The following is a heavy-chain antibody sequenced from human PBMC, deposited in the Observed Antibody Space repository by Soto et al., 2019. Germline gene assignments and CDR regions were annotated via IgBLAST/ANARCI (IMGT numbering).Heavy chain of an antibody. D-gene: IGHD3-10*01. CDR3: GRVNQSGTDAFDI. V-gene: IGHV3-72*01. CDR1: GFTFSDHY. Sequence: EVQVVESGGGLVQPGGSLRLSCAASGFTFSDHYMDWVRQAPGKGLEWVGRSRNKANSYTTGYAASVKGRFTISRDDSKNSLYLQMNSLKTEDTAVYYCGRVNQSGTDAFDIWGQGTMVTVSS. J-gene: IGHJ3*02. CDR2: SRNKANSYTT.